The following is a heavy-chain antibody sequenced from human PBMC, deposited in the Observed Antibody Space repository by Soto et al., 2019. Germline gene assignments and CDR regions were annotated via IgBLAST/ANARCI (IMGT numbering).Heavy chain of an antibody. Sequence: EEQLLESGGGLVQPGGSLRLSCAASGFTFSSYAMSWLRQARGKGLEWVSAISGSGGSTYYADSVKGRFTISRDNSKNTPFLQMNSLRAEDTAVYYSAKEKGGWLLYFDLWGRGTLVTVSS. D-gene: IGHD5-12*01. CDR1: GFTFSSYA. CDR3: AKEKGGWLLYFDL. J-gene: IGHJ2*01. CDR2: ISGSGGST. V-gene: IGHV3-23*01.